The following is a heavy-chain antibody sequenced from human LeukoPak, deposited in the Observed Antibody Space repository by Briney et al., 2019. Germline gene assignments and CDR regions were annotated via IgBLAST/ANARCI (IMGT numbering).Heavy chain of an antibody. CDR1: GGSIISSSSSSYY. CDR3: ARHEESSSWQDAFDI. V-gene: IGHV4-39*01. J-gene: IGHJ3*02. CDR2: IYYTGRT. D-gene: IGHD6-13*01. Sequence: SETLSLTCTVSGGSIISSSSSSYYWGWIRQSPGKGPEWVGAIYYTGRTYYNPSLQSRVTISVDTSKNQFSLKLSSVTAADTAVYYCARHEESSSWQDAFDIWGQGTMVTVSS.